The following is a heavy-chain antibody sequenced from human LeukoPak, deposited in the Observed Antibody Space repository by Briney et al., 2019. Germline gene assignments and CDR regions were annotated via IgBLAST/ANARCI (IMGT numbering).Heavy chain of an antibody. J-gene: IGHJ4*02. V-gene: IGHV1-2*02. Sequence: ASVKVSCKASGYTFTGYYMHWVRQAPGQGLEWMGWINPNSGGTNYAQKFQGRVTMTRDTSISTAYMELSRLRSDDTAVYYCARDGGSGWYYGVDHWGQGTLVTVSS. CDR2: INPNSGGT. CDR3: ARDGGSGWYYGVDH. CDR1: GYTFTGYY. D-gene: IGHD6-19*01.